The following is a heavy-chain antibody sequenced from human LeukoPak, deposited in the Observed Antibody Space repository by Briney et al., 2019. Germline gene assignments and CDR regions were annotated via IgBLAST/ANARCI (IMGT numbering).Heavy chain of an antibody. Sequence: PGGSLRLSCAASGFTFSSYSMNWVRQAPGKGLEWVSSISSSSSCIYYADSVKGRFTISRDNAKNSLYLQMNSLRAEDTAVYYCARAAVAEPYYYYGMDVWGKGTTVTVSS. D-gene: IGHD6-19*01. CDR1: GFTFSSYS. J-gene: IGHJ6*04. CDR3: ARAAVAEPYYYYGMDV. V-gene: IGHV3-21*01. CDR2: ISSSSSCI.